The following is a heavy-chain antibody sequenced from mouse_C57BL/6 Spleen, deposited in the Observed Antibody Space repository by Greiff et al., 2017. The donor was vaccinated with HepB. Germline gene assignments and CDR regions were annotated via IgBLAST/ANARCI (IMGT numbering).Heavy chain of an antibody. Sequence: EVKVVESGGGLVKPGGSLKLSCAASGFTFSSYAMSWVRQTPEKRLEWVATISDGGSYTYYPDNVKGRFTISRDNAKNNLYLQMSHLKAEDTAMYYCARELGRGDFDYWGQGTTLTVSS. J-gene: IGHJ2*01. D-gene: IGHD4-1*01. CDR3: ARELGRGDFDY. CDR2: ISDGGSYT. V-gene: IGHV5-4*03. CDR1: GFTFSSYA.